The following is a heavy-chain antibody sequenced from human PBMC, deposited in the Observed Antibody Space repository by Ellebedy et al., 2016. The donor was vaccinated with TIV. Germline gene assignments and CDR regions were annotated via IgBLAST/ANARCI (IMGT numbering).Heavy chain of an antibody. J-gene: IGHJ4*02. CDR3: ARPYYDSSGYSAMYYFDY. V-gene: IGHV5-51*01. Sequence: GGSLRLSCKGSGYSFTSYWIGWVRQTPGKGLEWMGIIYPGDSDTRYSPSFQGQVTISADKSISTAYLQWSSLKASDTAMYYCARPYYDSSGYSAMYYFDYWGQGTLVTVSS. D-gene: IGHD3-22*01. CDR1: GYSFTSYW. CDR2: IYPGDSDT.